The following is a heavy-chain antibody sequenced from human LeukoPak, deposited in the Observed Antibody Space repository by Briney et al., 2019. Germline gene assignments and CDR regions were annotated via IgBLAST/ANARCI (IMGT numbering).Heavy chain of an antibody. J-gene: IGHJ4*02. CDR2: IYYSGST. CDR1: GGSISSGDYY. D-gene: IGHD2-2*01. V-gene: IGHV4-30-4*01. CDR3: ARAGVIVVVPAAIKGSGWPYYFDY. Sequence: PSETLSLTCTVSGGSISSGDYYWSWIRQPPGKGLEWIGYIYYSGSTYYNPSLKSRVTISVDTSKNQFSLKLSSVTAADTAVYYCARAGVIVVVPAAIKGSGWPYYFDYWGQGTLVTVSS.